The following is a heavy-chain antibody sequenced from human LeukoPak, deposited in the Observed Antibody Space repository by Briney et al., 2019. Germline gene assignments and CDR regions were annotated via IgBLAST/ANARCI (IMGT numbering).Heavy chain of an antibody. J-gene: IGHJ4*02. CDR3: ARGGIQLSGIDEFDY. D-gene: IGHD5-18*01. CDR1: GFTFSSYA. V-gene: IGHV3-23*01. CDR2: ISGSGGST. Sequence: GFLPLSCAASGFTFSSYAMSWVRRAPGKGPGGVSAISGSGGSTYYADSVKGRFTISRENAESSLYLQMNSLRAEDTAVYYCARGGIQLSGIDEFDYWGQGTLVTVSS.